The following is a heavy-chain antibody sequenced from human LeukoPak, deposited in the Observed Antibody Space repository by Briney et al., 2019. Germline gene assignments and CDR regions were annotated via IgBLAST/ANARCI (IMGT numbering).Heavy chain of an antibody. CDR3: ARLRREYYFDY. CDR2: IKKDGSEK. CDR1: GFTFSNYW. J-gene: IGHJ4*02. Sequence: GGSLRLSCAASGFTFSNYWMSWVRQAPGKGLERVANIKKDGSEKYYVDSVKGRFTISRDNAKNSLYLQMNSLRAEDTAVYYCARLRREYYFDYWGQGTLVTVSS. V-gene: IGHV3-7*01.